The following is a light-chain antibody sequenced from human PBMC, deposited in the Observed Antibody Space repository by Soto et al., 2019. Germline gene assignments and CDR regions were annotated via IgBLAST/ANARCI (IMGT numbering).Light chain of an antibody. CDR1: QSVRSN. V-gene: IGKV3-15*01. CDR3: QQYNNWWT. CDR2: GAS. J-gene: IGKJ1*01. Sequence: EIVMTQYPATLSVSPGERFILSCRASQSVRSNVAWYQQRPGQAPSLLIYGASTRATGIPARFSGSGSGTEFTLTFSSLQSEDFAVYYCQQYNNWWTFGQGTKVDIK.